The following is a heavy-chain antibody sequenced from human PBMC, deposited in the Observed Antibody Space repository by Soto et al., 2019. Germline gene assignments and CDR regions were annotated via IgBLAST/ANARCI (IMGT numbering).Heavy chain of an antibody. Sequence: PGESLKISCKGSEYSFTSYWIGWVRQMPGKGLEWMGIIYPGDSDTRYSPSFQGQVTISADKSISTAYLQWSSLRASDTAMYYCASYYDILTDDAFDIWGQGTMVTVSS. CDR2: IYPGDSDT. CDR1: EYSFTSYW. CDR3: ASYYDILTDDAFDI. D-gene: IGHD3-9*01. V-gene: IGHV5-51*01. J-gene: IGHJ3*02.